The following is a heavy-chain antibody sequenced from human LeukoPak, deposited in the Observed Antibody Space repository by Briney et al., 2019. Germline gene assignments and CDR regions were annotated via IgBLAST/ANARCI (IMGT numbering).Heavy chain of an antibody. CDR1: GFSFRSYP. D-gene: IGHD1-26*01. CDR3: AKEKRVGVTPPYFDY. CDR2: IIGSDGST. J-gene: IGHJ4*02. Sequence: GGSLRLSGAASGFSFRSYPMSWVRQGPGEGLEWVSTIIGSDGSTYYADSVKGRFTISRDNSKSTLYLQMNSLRAEDTAVYYCAKEKRVGVTPPYFDYWGQGTLVTVSS. V-gene: IGHV3-23*01.